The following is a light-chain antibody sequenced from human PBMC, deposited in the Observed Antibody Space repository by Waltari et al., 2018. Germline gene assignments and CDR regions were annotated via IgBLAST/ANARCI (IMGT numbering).Light chain of an antibody. Sequence: DIQMTQSPPSLSASVGDTVTIPCRASQPILNFLNWYQHKPGKAPKLLIYAASTLQSGVPSRFSGSGXGXXFALTITXLQPXXXXTXXCQQSHLTPTFGGGTKVQI. V-gene: IGKV1-39*01. CDR3: QQSHLTPT. J-gene: IGKJ4*01. CDR1: QPILNF. CDR2: AAS.